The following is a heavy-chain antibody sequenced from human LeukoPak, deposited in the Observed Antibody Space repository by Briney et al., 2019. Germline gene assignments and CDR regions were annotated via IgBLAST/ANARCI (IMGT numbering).Heavy chain of an antibody. CDR2: IIWNGGST. D-gene: IGHD3-22*01. V-gene: IGHV3-20*04. CDR1: GFTFDDYG. CDR3: AREPGVTGIYYYDSSGYAFEI. Sequence: GGSLRLSCAASGFTFDDYGMSWVRQAPGKGLEWVSGIIWNGGSTGYADSVKGRFTIARDNAKNTLYLQMNSPRAEDTALYYCAREPGVTGIYYYDSSGYAFEIWGQGTMVTVSS. J-gene: IGHJ3*02.